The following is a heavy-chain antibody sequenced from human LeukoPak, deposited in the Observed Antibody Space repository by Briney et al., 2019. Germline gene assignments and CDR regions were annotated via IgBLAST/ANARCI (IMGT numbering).Heavy chain of an antibody. V-gene: IGHV1-69*13. CDR2: VILIFMTA. D-gene: IGHD1-26*01. J-gene: IGHJ1*01. Sequence: ASVKVSCKASGDTFTSYAISWVRQAPGQGLGCRGGVILIFMTANYTQKFQGRVTVTPGESTRTAYMWSSSVRSEDTAVYYCAKYGREHASQHWGEGTPVTVSS. CDR1: GDTFTSYA. CDR3: AKYGREHASQH.